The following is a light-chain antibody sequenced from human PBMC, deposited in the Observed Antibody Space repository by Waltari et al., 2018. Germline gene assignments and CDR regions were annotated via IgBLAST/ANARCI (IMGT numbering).Light chain of an antibody. V-gene: IGLV2-14*03. Sequence: QSALTQPASVSGSPGQSITLSCTGTSSDIGAYNSVSWFQQHPGRAPKLIIYGVNNRPSGISNRFSGSKSGNTASLTISGLQAEDESHYYCTSYTTSFTVVFGGGTKLTVL. CDR1: SSDIGAYNS. CDR3: TSYTTSFTVV. CDR2: GVN. J-gene: IGLJ2*01.